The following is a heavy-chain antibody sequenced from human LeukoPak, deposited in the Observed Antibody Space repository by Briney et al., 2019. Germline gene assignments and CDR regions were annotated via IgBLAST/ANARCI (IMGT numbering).Heavy chain of an antibody. Sequence: PGGSLRLSCAASGFTFSSYGMHWVRQAPGKGLEWVAVIWYDGSNKYYADSVKGRFTISRDNSKNTLYLQMNSLRAEDTAVYYCAREGAGDAFDIWGQGTMVTVSS. CDR3: AREGAGDAFDI. V-gene: IGHV3-33*08. D-gene: IGHD1-26*01. CDR1: GFTFSSYG. CDR2: IWYDGSNK. J-gene: IGHJ3*02.